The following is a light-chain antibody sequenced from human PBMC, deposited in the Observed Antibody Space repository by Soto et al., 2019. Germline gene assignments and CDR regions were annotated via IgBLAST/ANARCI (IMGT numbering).Light chain of an antibody. CDR3: QQYGSSPLFT. CDR2: RAS. V-gene: IGKV3-20*01. CDR1: QSVSSNY. Sequence: DIVLTQSPGTLSLSPGEGATLSCRSSQSVSSNYLAWYQQKPGQPPRLLIYRASNRATGIPDRFSGSGSGTDFTLTISRLEPEDFAMYYCQQYGSSPLFTFGPGTKVDVK. J-gene: IGKJ3*01.